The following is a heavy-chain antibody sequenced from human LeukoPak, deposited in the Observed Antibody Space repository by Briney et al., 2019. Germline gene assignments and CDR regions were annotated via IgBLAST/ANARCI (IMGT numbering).Heavy chain of an antibody. CDR1: GVSISSGDYY. V-gene: IGHV4-30-4*01. J-gene: IGHJ4*02. D-gene: IGHD4-17*01. CDR3: ARDYGDGY. CDR2: IYYSGST. Sequence: KPSETLSLTCTVSGVSISSGDYYWSWIRQPPGKGLEWIGYIYYSGSTYYNPSLKSRVTISADTSKNQFSLKLSSVTAADTAVYHCARDYGDGYWGQGTLVTASS.